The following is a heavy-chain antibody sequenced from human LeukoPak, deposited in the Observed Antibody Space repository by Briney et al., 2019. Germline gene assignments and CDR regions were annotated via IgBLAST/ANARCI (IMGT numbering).Heavy chain of an antibody. CDR3: ARVWDYYYYIDV. D-gene: IGHD3-16*01. CDR2: IYYSGST. CDR1: GDSISSSSYY. J-gene: IGHJ6*03. Sequence: SETLSLTCTVSGDSISSSSYYWGWIRQPPGKGLEWIGSIYYSGSTYYNPSLKSRVTISVDTSKNQFSLKLNSVTAADTAVYYCARVWDYYYYIDVPGKGTTVTVSS. V-gene: IGHV4-39*01.